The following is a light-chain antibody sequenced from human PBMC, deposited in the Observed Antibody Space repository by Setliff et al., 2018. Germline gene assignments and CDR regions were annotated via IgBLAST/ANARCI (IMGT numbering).Light chain of an antibody. CDR3: LSYTSKTTHAL. CDR2: EVS. CDR1: SRDVGGNKY. Sequence: QSALTQPASVSGSPGQSITISCTGTSRDVGGNKYVSWYQQHPGKAPKLMIYEVSKRPSGVSDRFSGSKSGNTASLTISGLQAEDEADYYCLSYTSKTTHALFGGGTKVTVL. V-gene: IGLV2-14*03. J-gene: IGLJ2*01.